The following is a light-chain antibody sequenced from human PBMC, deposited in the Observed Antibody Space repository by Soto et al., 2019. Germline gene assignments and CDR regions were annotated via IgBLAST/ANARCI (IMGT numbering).Light chain of an antibody. CDR2: WAS. CDR1: QSVLYSSNDRSY. J-gene: IGKJ1*01. Sequence: EIVMTQSPDSLAVSLGERATIKCKSSQSVLYSSNDRSYLAWFQQKPGQPPKALIYWASSRESGVPDRFSGSGSATDFTLSISSLQAEDVAVYFCQHYFTTPWTFGQGTKVEI. CDR3: QHYFTTPWT. V-gene: IGKV4-1*01.